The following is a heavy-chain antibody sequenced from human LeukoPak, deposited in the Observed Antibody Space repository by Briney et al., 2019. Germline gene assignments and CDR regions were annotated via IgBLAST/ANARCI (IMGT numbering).Heavy chain of an antibody. CDR3: AKDKVVPAASSYFDY. J-gene: IGHJ4*02. CDR1: GFTFSGYA. Sequence: RGSLRLSCAASGFTFSGYAMSWVRQAPGKGLEWVSAISGSGGSTYYADSVKGRFTISRDNSKNTLYLQMNSLRAEDTAVYYCAKDKVVPAASSYFDYWGQGTLVTVSS. D-gene: IGHD2-2*01. V-gene: IGHV3-23*01. CDR2: ISGSGGST.